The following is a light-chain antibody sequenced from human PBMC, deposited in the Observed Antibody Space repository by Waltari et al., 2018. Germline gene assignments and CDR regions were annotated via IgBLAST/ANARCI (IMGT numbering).Light chain of an antibody. Sequence: QSALTQPRSVSGSPGQSVTISCTRTSRNVGGYNYLSRYQQHPGKAPKLMIYDVSKRPSGVPDRFSGSKSGNTASLTISGLQAEDEADYYCCSYAGSYTPFYVFGTGTKVTVL. CDR3: CSYAGSYTPFYV. V-gene: IGLV2-11*01. J-gene: IGLJ1*01. CDR1: SRNVGGYNY. CDR2: DVS.